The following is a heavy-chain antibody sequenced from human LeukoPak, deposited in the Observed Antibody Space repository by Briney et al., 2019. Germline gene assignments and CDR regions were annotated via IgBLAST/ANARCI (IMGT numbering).Heavy chain of an antibody. Sequence: PSETLSLTCTVSGGSMTSYYWSWIRQPAGKGLEWIGRIYTSGRTNYKSSLQSRVIMSVDTSKKQFSLKLSSVTAADTAVYYCARDRRWDYYFDYWGQGTLVTVSS. CDR2: IYTSGRT. V-gene: IGHV4-4*07. CDR1: GGSMTSYY. CDR3: ARDRRWDYYFDY. J-gene: IGHJ4*02. D-gene: IGHD1-26*01.